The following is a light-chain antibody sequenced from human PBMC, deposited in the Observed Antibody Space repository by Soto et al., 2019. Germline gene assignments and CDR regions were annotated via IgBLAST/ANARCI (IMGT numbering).Light chain of an antibody. CDR2: DAS. Sequence: DIQMTQSPSTLSASVGDRVTITCRASQSISSWLAWYQQKPGKAPKLLIYDASSLESGVPSRFIDSGSGTEFTLSISGLQSGDFASYYCQQYNSYPMYTFGQGTKLEIK. V-gene: IGKV1-5*01. CDR1: QSISSW. CDR3: QQYNSYPMYT. J-gene: IGKJ2*01.